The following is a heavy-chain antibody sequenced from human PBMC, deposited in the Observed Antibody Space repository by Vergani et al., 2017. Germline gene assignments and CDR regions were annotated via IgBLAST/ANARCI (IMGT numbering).Heavy chain of an antibody. CDR1: GGTFSSYA. Sequence: QVQLVQSGAEVKKPGSSVKVSCKASGGTFSSYAISWVRQAPGQGLEWMGGIIPIFGTANYAQKFQGRVTITAEESTSTAYMELSSLRSEDTAVYYCAVGLDTAMANYDYYYMAVWRKGTTVTVSS. CDR2: IIPIFGTA. V-gene: IGHV1-69*01. J-gene: IGHJ6*03. D-gene: IGHD5-18*01. CDR3: AVGLDTAMANYDYYYMAV.